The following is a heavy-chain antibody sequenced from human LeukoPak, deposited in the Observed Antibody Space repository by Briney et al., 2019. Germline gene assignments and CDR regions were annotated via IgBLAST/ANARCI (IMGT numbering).Heavy chain of an antibody. CDR3: ARRRPDWFQHYYYYYYMDV. CDR1: GFTFSSYA. V-gene: IGHV4-34*01. D-gene: IGHD3-9*01. J-gene: IGHJ6*03. Sequence: GSLRLSCAASGFTFSSYAMSWIRQPPGKGLEWIGEINHSGSTNYNPSLKSRVTISVDTSKNQFSLKLSSVTAADTAVYYCARRRPDWFQHYYYYYYMDVWGKGTTVTISS. CDR2: INHSGST.